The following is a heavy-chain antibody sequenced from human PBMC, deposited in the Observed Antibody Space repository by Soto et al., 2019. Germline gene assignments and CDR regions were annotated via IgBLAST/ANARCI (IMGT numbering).Heavy chain of an antibody. CDR1: GFTFSVSA. CDR2: IRSKANSYAT. CDR3: TPPGHTVTQFDY. D-gene: IGHD4-4*01. Sequence: EVQLVESGGGLVQPGGSLKLSCAASGFTFSVSAMHWVRQASGKGLEWVGRIRSKANSYATAYAASVKGRFTISRDDSKNTAYLQMNSLKTEDTAVYYCTPPGHTVTQFDYWGQGTLVTVSS. J-gene: IGHJ4*02. V-gene: IGHV3-73*02.